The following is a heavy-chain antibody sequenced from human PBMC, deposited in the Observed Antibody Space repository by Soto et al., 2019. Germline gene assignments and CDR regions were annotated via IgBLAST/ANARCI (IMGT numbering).Heavy chain of an antibody. V-gene: IGHV4-4*02. CDR1: GGSISSSNW. D-gene: IGHD5-12*01. CDR3: ARALSGYSGYDLLNWFDP. Sequence: QVQLQESGPGLVKPSGTLSLTCAVSGGSISSSNWWSWVRQPPGKGLEWIGEIYHSGSTNYNPSPKSLATISANKSKNPCSMKLSSVTAADTDVYYCARALSGYSGYDLLNWFDPWGQGTLVTVSS. J-gene: IGHJ5*02. CDR2: IYHSGST.